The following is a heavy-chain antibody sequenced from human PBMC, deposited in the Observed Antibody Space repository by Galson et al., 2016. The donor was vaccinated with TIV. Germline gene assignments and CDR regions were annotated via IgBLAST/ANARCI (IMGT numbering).Heavy chain of an antibody. V-gene: IGHV5-51*01. CDR2: IYPNDSET. Sequence: QSGAEVKKAGESLKISCKGFGFSFTSYWIAWVRQMPGKGLEFMGIIYPNDSETRYSPSFKGQVTMSADKSTNTAYLQWSSLRASDTAFYYCARQSSAMFDSWGLGTLVTVSA. J-gene: IGHJ5*01. CDR3: ARQSSAMFDS. CDR1: GFSFTSYW.